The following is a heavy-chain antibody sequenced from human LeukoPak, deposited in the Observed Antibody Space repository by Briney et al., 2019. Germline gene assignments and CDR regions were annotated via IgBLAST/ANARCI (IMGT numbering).Heavy chain of an antibody. CDR1: GFTVSSSS. CDR2: FYSAGTT. V-gene: IGHV3-66*01. J-gene: IGHJ2*01. CDR3: ARDGFTMARGVGGWYFDL. Sequence: PGGSLRLSCAASGFTVSSSSMTWVRQAPGKGLEWVSVFYSAGTTYYADSVKGRFTISRDNSKNTLSLQMNSLRAEDTAVYYCARDGFTMARGVGGWYFDLWGRGTLVTVSS. D-gene: IGHD3-10*01.